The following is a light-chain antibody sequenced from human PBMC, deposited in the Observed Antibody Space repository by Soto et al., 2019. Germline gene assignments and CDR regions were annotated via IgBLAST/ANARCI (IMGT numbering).Light chain of an antibody. CDR1: QSISTY. CDR2: GAS. J-gene: IGKJ5*01. V-gene: IGKV1-39*01. Sequence: DIQMTQSPSSLSASVGDRVTITCRASQSISTYLNWYQQKPGKAPKVLIYGASSLQSGVPSRFSGSGSGTDFTLTISSLQPEDFATYFCQESYSTPPFFGQGTRLEIK. CDR3: QESYSTPPF.